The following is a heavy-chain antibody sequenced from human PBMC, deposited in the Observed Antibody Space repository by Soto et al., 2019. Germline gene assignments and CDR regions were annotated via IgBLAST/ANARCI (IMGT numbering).Heavy chain of an antibody. J-gene: IGHJ5*02. CDR2: ISHDGSNT. Sequence: QVQLVDSGGGVVQPGRSLRLSCVASGFTLSNTGMHWVRQAPGKGLEWVAMISHDGSNTYYGDSVKGRFTISRDNSWNTLYLQMDSLRPEDTSVYYSAKDWGSSGWFNWFDPWGQGTLVTVSS. CDR1: GFTLSNTG. CDR3: AKDWGSSGWFNWFDP. V-gene: IGHV3-30*18. D-gene: IGHD6-19*01.